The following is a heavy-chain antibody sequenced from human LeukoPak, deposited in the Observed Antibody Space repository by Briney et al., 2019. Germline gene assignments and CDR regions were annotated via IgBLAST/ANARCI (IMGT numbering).Heavy chain of an antibody. CDR1: GGSISSCDYY. CDR2: INYSGST. D-gene: IGHD3-16*01. Sequence: SETLSLTCTVSGGSISSCDYYWSWIRQPPGKGREWFGYINYSGSTYYNPSLKSRVTISVDTSKNQFSLKLSSVTAGDTAVYYCARSGGMTTIDYWGQGTLVTVSS. V-gene: IGHV4-30-4*01. CDR3: ARSGGMTTIDY. J-gene: IGHJ4*02.